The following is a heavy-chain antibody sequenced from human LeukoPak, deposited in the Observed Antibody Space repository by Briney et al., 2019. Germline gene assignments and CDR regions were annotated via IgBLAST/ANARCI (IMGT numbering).Heavy chain of an antibody. V-gene: IGHV4-39*07. CDR1: GGSISSSSHY. J-gene: IGHJ4*02. D-gene: IGHD3-22*01. CDR3: ARDYYDSSGYSYYFDY. CDR2: IYYSGTT. Sequence: SETLSLTCTVSGGSISSSSHYWGWIRQPPGKGLEWIGSIYYSGTTAYNPSLKSRVTISVDTSKNQFSLKLSSVTAADTAVYYCARDYYDSSGYSYYFDYWGQGTLVTVSS.